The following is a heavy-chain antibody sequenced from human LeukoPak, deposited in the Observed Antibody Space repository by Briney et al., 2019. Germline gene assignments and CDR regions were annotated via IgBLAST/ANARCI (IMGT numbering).Heavy chain of an antibody. Sequence: GASVKVSCKASGGTFSSYAISWVRPAPGQGLEWMGRIIPIFGIANYAQKFQGRVTITADKSTSTAYMELSSLRSEDTAVYYCATYVDTAMVDDYWGQGTLVTVSS. V-gene: IGHV1-69*04. CDR2: IIPIFGIA. CDR3: ATYVDTAMVDDY. J-gene: IGHJ4*02. CDR1: GGTFSSYA. D-gene: IGHD5-18*01.